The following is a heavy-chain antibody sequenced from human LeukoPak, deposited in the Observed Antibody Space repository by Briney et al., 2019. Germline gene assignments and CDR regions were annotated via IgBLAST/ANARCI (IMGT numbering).Heavy chain of an antibody. D-gene: IGHD3-22*01. CDR2: IWYDGSNK. CDR1: GFTFSSYG. V-gene: IGHV3-33*01. J-gene: IGHJ3*02. CDR3: ARDPYYDSSGYYLVGEAFDI. Sequence: GGSLRLSCAASGFTFSSYGMHWVRQAPGKGLEWVAVIWYDGSNKYYADSVKGRFTISRDNSKNTLYLQMNSLRAEDTAVYYCARDPYYDSSGYYLVGEAFDIWGQGTVVTVSS.